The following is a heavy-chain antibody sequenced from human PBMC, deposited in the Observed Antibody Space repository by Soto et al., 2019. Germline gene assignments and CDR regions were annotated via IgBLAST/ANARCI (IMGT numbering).Heavy chain of an antibody. J-gene: IGHJ4*02. CDR3: ARRHDYGDYVDY. V-gene: IGHV4-39*01. D-gene: IGHD4-17*01. Sequence: SETLSLTCTVSGGSISSSSYYWGWIRQPPGKGLEWIGSIYYSGSTYYNPSLKSRVTISVDTSKNQFSLKLSSVTAADTAVYYCARRHDYGDYVDYWGQGTLVTVSS. CDR2: IYYSGST. CDR1: GGSISSSSYY.